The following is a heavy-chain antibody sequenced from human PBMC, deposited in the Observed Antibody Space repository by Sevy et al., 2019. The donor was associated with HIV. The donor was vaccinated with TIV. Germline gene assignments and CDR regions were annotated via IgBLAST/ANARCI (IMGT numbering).Heavy chain of an antibody. CDR3: ATDPIIVLMVTDGMDV. CDR1: GLTFTYAW. D-gene: IGHD2-8*01. CDR2: IKSKVDGGTT. Sequence: EGSLRLSCAVSGLTFTYAWMSWVRQAPGKGLEWVGRIKSKVDGGTTDYGAPVKGRFTISRDDSKNTLYLQMNSLKTEDTAVYYCATDPIIVLMVTDGMDVWGQGTTVTVSS. J-gene: IGHJ6*02. V-gene: IGHV3-15*01.